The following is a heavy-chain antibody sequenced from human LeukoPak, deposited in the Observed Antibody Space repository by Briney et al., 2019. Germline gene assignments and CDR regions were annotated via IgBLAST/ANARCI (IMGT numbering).Heavy chain of an antibody. J-gene: IGHJ4*02. CDR1: VFTFTSYA. CDR3: AKDRLDYGDYGGVLDY. Sequence: GWSLRLPCPPSVFTFTSYALSWVRQAPGTGLEWPSAISVRVVRTYYPQPPKGRFTISRDNSKNTLYLQMNSLRAEDTAVYYCAKDRLDYGDYGGVLDYWGQGTLVTVSS. D-gene: IGHD4-17*01. CDR2: ISVRVVRT. V-gene: IGHV3-23*01.